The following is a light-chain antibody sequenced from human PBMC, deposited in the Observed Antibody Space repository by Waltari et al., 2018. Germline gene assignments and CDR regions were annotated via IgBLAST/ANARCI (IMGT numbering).Light chain of an antibody. CDR2: AAS. Sequence: EVVLTQSPGTLSLSPVERPTLSCRASQSVSKYLAWYQQRPGQAPRLLIYAASTRATGVPDRFSGSGFGTDFSLTISRLEPEDFAVYYCQNHERLPATFGQGTKVEIK. V-gene: IGKV3-20*01. J-gene: IGKJ1*01. CDR3: QNHERLPAT. CDR1: QSVSKY.